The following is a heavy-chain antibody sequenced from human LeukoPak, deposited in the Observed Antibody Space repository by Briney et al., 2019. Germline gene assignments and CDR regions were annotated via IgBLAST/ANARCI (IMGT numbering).Heavy chain of an antibody. CDR2: INLSGGST. J-gene: IGHJ5*02. D-gene: IGHD2-2*01. CDR3: AKEGYCSTTSCLYKWFDP. V-gene: IGHV1-46*01. CDR1: GYTFTKQY. Sequence: ASVKVSCKASGYTFTKQYMHWVRQAPGQGLEWMGFINLSGGSTNYGQKFQGRVTMTRDTSTSTVYMELSSLRSEDTAVYYCAKEGYCSTTSCLYKWFDPWGQGTLVTVSS.